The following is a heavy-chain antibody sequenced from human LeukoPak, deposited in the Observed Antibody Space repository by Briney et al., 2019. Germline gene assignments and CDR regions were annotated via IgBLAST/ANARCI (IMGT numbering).Heavy chain of an antibody. J-gene: IGHJ4*02. CDR3: ARAWGYSGYDSLDY. V-gene: IGHV3-30-3*01. Sequence: GGSLRLSCAASGFTFSSYAMHWVRQAPGKGLEGVAVISYDGSNKYYADSVKGRFTISRDNPKNTLYLQMNSLRAEDTAVYYCARAWGYSGYDSLDYWGQGTLVTVSS. CDR1: GFTFSSYA. D-gene: IGHD5-12*01. CDR2: ISYDGSNK.